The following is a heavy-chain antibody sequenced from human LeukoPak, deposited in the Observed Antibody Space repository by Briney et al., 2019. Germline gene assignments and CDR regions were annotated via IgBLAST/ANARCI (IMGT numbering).Heavy chain of an antibody. D-gene: IGHD2-2*01. CDR2: IYYSGST. CDR3: AREASRLLWSWFDP. J-gene: IGHJ5*02. CDR1: GGSISSYY. Sequence: SETLSLTCTASGGSISSYYWSWIRQPPGKGLEWIGYIYYSGSTNYNPSLKSRVTISVDTSKNQFSLKLSSVTAADTAVYYCAREASRLLWSWFDPWGQGTLVTVSS. V-gene: IGHV4-59*12.